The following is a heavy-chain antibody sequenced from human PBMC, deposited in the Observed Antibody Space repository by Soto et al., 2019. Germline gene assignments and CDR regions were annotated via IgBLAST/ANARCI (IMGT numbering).Heavy chain of an antibody. D-gene: IGHD2-21*01. J-gene: IGHJ5*01. V-gene: IGHV4-34*01. CDR1: GDSFTKYY. Sequence: PSETLSLTCAVYGDSFTKYYWSWIRQPPGKGLERIGEINHSGRTNFNPSLKSRVTISVDRSKNQFSLKLRSVTAADTGVYYCASSLLCYSFDAWGHGPLVTVSS. CDR2: INHSGRT. CDR3: ASSLLCYSFDA.